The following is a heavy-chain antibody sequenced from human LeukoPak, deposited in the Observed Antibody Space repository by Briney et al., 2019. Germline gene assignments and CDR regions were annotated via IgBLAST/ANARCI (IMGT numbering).Heavy chain of an antibody. CDR3: ARLGATVTTYYYYGMDV. CDR1: GGSISSYY. Sequence: PSETLSLTCTVSGGSISSYYWSWIRQPPGKGLEWIGYIYYSGSTNYNPSLKSRVTISVDTSKNQFSLKLSSVTAADTAVYYCARLGATVTTYYYYGMDVWGQGTTVTVSS. J-gene: IGHJ6*02. CDR2: IYYSGST. D-gene: IGHD4-17*01. V-gene: IGHV4-59*08.